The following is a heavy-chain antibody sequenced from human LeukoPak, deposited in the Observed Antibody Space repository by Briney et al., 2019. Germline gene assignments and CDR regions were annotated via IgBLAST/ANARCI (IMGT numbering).Heavy chain of an antibody. J-gene: IGHJ6*04. CDR2: INSDGSST. V-gene: IGHV3-74*01. D-gene: IGHD3-10*02. Sequence: GALLLSCAASGFTFSSYWMHWVRQAPGKGLVWVSRINSDGSSTSYADSVKGRFTISRDNAKNSLYLQMNSLRAEDTAVYYCAELGITMIGGVWGKGTTVTISS. CDR1: GFTFSSYW. CDR3: AELGITMIGGV.